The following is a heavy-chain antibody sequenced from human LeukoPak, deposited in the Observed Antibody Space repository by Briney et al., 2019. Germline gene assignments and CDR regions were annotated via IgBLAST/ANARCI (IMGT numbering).Heavy chain of an antibody. Sequence: GGSLRLSCAGSGSTFSSYVMSWVRQAPGKGLEWVSIISGGGVKTYYADSVKGRFTISRDNSKNTLYLQMNSLRAEDTAVYYCAKARDAYNFYYFDYWGQGTLVTVSS. CDR3: AKARDAYNFYYFDY. D-gene: IGHD5-24*01. CDR1: GSTFSSYV. V-gene: IGHV3-23*01. CDR2: ISGGGVKT. J-gene: IGHJ4*02.